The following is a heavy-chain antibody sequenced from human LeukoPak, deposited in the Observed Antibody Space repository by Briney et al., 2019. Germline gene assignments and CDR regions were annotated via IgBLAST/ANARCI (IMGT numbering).Heavy chain of an antibody. CDR2: IYYSGST. CDR3: ARDGSGLYYFDY. CDR1: GGSISSYY. D-gene: IGHD6-19*01. J-gene: IGHJ4*02. Sequence: SETLSLTCTVSGGSISSYYWSWIRQPPGKGLEWIGYIYYSGSTNYNPSLKSRVTISVDTSKNQFSLKLSSVTAAGTAVYYCARDGSGLYYFDYWGQGTLVTVSS. V-gene: IGHV4-59*01.